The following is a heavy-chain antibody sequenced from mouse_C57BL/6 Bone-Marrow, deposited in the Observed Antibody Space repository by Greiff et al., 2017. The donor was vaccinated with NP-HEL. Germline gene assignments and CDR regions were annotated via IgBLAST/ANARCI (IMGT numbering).Heavy chain of an antibody. CDR2: IDPSDSYT. D-gene: IGHD1-1*01. V-gene: IGHV1-59*01. CDR3: AKRGYGSPYFDY. J-gene: IGHJ2*01. CDR1: GYTFTSYW. Sequence: VQLQQPGAELVRPGTSVKLSCKASGYTFTSYWMHWVKQRPGQGLEWIGVIDPSDSYTNYNQKFKGKATLTVDTSSSTAYMQLSSLTSEDSAVYDCAKRGYGSPYFDYWGQGTTLTVSS.